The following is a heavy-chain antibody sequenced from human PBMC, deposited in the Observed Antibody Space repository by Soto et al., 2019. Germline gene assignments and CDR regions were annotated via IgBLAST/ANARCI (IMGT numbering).Heavy chain of an antibody. CDR2: ISYDGSNR. CDR1: GFPFTTYG. CDR3: VGGQYYFDY. V-gene: IGHV3-30*03. D-gene: IGHD3-10*01. Sequence: QVQLVESGGGVVQPGRSLRLSCAASGFPFTTYGMHWVREGPGKGLEWVAVISYDGSNRYYADSVKGRFTISRDNSKNHLYLQMNHLRPEDTALYYCVGGQYYFDYRGQGTLVTVSS. J-gene: IGHJ4*02.